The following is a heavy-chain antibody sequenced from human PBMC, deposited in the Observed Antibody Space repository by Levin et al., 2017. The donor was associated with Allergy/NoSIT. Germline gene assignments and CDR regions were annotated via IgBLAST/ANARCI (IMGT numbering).Heavy chain of an antibody. J-gene: IGHJ4*02. CDR3: AKGLNWGSPNTFDY. V-gene: IGHV3-9*01. Sequence: SCAASGFTFGDYAMHWVRQAPGKGLEWVSGINWNRDKIGYADSVRARFTISRVNAKNSLYLQMNSLGPEDTALYYCAKGLNWGSPNTFDYWGQGTLVTVSS. CDR2: INWNRDKI. CDR1: GFTFGDYA. D-gene: IGHD7-27*01.